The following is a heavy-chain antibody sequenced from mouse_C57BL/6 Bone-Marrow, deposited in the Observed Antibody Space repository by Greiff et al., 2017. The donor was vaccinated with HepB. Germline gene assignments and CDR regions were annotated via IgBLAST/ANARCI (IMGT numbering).Heavy chain of an antibody. V-gene: IGHV1-50*01. D-gene: IGHD1-1*01. CDR3: ARNYYGSDYAMDY. Sequence: VQLQQPGAELVKPGASVKLSCKASGYTFTSYWMQWVKQRPGQGLEWIGEIDPSDSYTNYNQKFKGKATLTVDTSSSTAYMQLSSLTSEDSAVYYCARNYYGSDYAMDYWGQGTSVTVSS. CDR1: GYTFTSYW. J-gene: IGHJ4*01. CDR2: IDPSDSYT.